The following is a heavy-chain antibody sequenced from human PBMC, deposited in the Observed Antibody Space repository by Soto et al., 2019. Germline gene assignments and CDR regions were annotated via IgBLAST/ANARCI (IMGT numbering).Heavy chain of an antibody. V-gene: IGHV4-30-4*01. CDR1: GGSISSGDYY. D-gene: IGHD5-18*01. Sequence: QVQLQESGPGLVKPSQTLSLSCTVSGGSISSGDYYWSWIRQPPGKGLEWIGYIYYSGTTYYNPSPNSRFTISVDTSKNHFSLKLSSVTAADTAVYYCARVNPSYGSYYFDYWGQGTLVTVSS. CDR3: ARVNPSYGSYYFDY. CDR2: IYYSGTT. J-gene: IGHJ4*02.